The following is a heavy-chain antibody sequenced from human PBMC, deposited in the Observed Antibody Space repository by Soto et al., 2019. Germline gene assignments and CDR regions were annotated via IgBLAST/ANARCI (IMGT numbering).Heavy chain of an antibody. V-gene: IGHV1-18*01. CDR1: GYTFTSYF. J-gene: IGHJ6*02. CDR3: ARQNYYSGMDV. CDR2: ISAYNGNT. Sequence: QVQLVQSGAEVKKPGASVKVSCKASGYTFTSYFITWVRQAPGQGLEWMGWISAYNGNTNYAQMLQGRVTMTTDTSTATAYMEMRSLGYDDTAVYYCARQNYYSGMDVWRQGTTVPVSS.